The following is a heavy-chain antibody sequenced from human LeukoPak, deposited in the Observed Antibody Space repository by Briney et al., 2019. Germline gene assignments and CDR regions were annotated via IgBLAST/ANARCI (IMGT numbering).Heavy chain of an antibody. Sequence: QTGGSLRLSCAASGFTVSSNYMSWVRQAPGKGLEWVSVIYSGGSTYYADSVKGRFTISRDNSKNTLYLQMNSLRAEDTAVYYCAREVVAAAGNNWFDPWGQGTLVTVSS. CDR2: IYSGGST. D-gene: IGHD6-13*01. CDR1: GFTVSSNY. V-gene: IGHV3-53*01. J-gene: IGHJ5*02. CDR3: AREVVAAAGNNWFDP.